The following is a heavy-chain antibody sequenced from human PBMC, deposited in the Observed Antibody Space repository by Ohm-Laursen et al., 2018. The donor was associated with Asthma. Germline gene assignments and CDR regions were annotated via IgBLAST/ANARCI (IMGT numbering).Heavy chain of an antibody. CDR3: ARIRYNVGFGDCCPFDS. J-gene: IGHJ4*02. CDR2: IDWGEDK. CDR1: GFSLSTSGMC. D-gene: IGHD2-21*01. Sequence: TQTLTLTCTFSGFSLSTSGMCVSWIRQTPGKALEGLALIDWGEDKYYSTSLKTRLTISKDTSKNQVVLTMTNMDPVDTATYYCARIRYNVGFGDCCPFDSWGQGTLVTVSS. V-gene: IGHV2-70*01.